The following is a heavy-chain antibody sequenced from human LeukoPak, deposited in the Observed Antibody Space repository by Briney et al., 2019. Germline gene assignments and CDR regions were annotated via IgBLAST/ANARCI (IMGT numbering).Heavy chain of an antibody. CDR1: GFTFSSYG. D-gene: IGHD1-26*01. V-gene: IGHV3-23*01. Sequence: GGSLRLSCAASGFTFSSYGMNWVRQAPGKGLEWVSAISGSGTRTYYADSVKGRFTISRDSSKNTLYLQMNSLRAEDTAVYYCAKEGRVGATGFDYWGQGTLVTVSS. J-gene: IGHJ4*02. CDR3: AKEGRVGATGFDY. CDR2: ISGSGTRT.